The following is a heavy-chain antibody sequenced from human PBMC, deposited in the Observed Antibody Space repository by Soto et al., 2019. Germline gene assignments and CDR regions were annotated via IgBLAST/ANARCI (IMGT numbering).Heavy chain of an antibody. CDR3: ARQFHYDSSGYYYAY. V-gene: IGHV1-69*13. Sequence: SVKVSCKASGYTFTSYGISWVRQAPGQGLEWMGGIIPIFGTANYAQKFQGRVTITADESTSTAYMELNRLRSEDTAVYYCARQFHYDSSGYYYAYWGQGTLVTV. J-gene: IGHJ4*02. D-gene: IGHD3-22*01. CDR1: GYTFTSYG. CDR2: IIPIFGTA.